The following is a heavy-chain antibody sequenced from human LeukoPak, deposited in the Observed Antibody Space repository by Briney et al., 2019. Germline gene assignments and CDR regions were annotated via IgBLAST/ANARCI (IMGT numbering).Heavy chain of an antibody. CDR3: ARTTGYSSGWRYRDAFDI. J-gene: IGHJ3*02. V-gene: IGHV4-34*01. Sequence: GSLRLSCAASGFTFSSYWMSWVRQAPGKGLEWIGEINHSGSTNYNPSLKSRVTISVDTSKNQFSLKLSSVTAADTAVYYCARTTGYSSGWRYRDAFDIWGQGTMVTVSS. D-gene: IGHD6-19*01. CDR1: GFTFSSYW. CDR2: INHSGST.